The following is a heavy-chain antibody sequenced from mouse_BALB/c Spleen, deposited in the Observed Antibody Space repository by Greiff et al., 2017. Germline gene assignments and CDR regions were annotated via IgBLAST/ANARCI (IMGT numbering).Heavy chain of an antibody. CDR3: ARGGPYYAMDY. CDR1: GYTFTSYY. J-gene: IGHJ4*01. Sequence: QVQLQQSGPELVKPGASVRISCKASGYTFTSYYIHWVKQRPGQGLEWIGWIYPGNVNTKYNEKFKGKATLTADKSSSTAYMQLSSLTSEDSAVYFCARGGPYYAMDYWGQGTSVTVSS. CDR2: IYPGNVNT. V-gene: IGHV1S56*01.